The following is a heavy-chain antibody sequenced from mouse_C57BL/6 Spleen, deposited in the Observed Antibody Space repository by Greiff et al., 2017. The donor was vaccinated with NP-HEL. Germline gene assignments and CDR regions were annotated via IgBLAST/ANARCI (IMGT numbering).Heavy chain of an antibody. J-gene: IGHJ2*01. D-gene: IGHD3-2*02. CDR1: GFTFSDYG. CDR3: ARKAFDC. V-gene: IGHV5-17*01. Sequence: EVMLEESGGGLVKPGGSLKLSCAASGFTFSDYGMHWVRQAPEKGLEWVAYISSGSSTIYYADTVKGRFTIFRDNAKNTLFLQMTSLRSEDTAMYYCARKAFDCWGQGTTLTVSS. CDR2: ISSGSSTI.